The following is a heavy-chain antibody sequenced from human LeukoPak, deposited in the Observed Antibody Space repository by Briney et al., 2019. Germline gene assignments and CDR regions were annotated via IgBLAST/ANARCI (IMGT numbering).Heavy chain of an antibody. CDR1: GYTFSNSG. J-gene: IGHJ5*02. CDR3: ARGRGLIGTSRFDP. CDR2: INAGNDNR. V-gene: IGHV1-3*01. D-gene: IGHD3-10*01. Sequence: GASVKVSCKTSGYTFSNSGLHWVRQAPGQSLEWMGWINAGNDNRKYSQKFQDRLTITRDTSASTVYMELNSLKSEDTAMYFCARGRGLIGTSRFDPWGQGTLVIVSS.